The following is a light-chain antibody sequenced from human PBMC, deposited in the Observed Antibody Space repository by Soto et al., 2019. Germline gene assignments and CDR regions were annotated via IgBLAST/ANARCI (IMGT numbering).Light chain of an antibody. CDR3: MQGTHWPPYT. Sequence: DVVMTQSPLSLPVTLGQPASISCRSSQSLVHSDGNTFLNWFQQRPGQSPRRLIYKVSNRDSGVPDRFSGSGSGTDFTLKISRVEAEDVGVYYCMQGTHWPPYTFSQGTKPEIK. J-gene: IGKJ2*01. CDR2: KVS. V-gene: IGKV2-30*02. CDR1: QSLVHSDGNTF.